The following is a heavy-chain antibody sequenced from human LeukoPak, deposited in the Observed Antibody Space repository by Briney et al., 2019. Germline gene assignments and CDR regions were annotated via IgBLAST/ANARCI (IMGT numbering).Heavy chain of an antibody. J-gene: IGHJ5*02. CDR2: FDPEDGET. D-gene: IGHD6-6*01. Sequence: RASVKVSCKASGYTFTGFYMHWVRQAPGKGLEWMGGFDPEDGETIYAQKFQGRVTMTEDTSTDTAYMELSSLRSEDTAVYYCATAFVPPNPRGWFDPWGQGTLVTVSS. V-gene: IGHV1-24*01. CDR1: GYTFTGFY. CDR3: ATAFVPPNPRGWFDP.